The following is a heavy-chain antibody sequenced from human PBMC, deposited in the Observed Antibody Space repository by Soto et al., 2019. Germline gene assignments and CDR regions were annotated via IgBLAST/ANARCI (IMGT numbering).Heavy chain of an antibody. CDR3: AKDGSQYYNDSSGYYRY. D-gene: IGHD3-22*01. CDR1: GFTFSSYG. V-gene: IGHV3-30*18. J-gene: IGHJ4*02. Sequence: GGSLRLSCAASGFTFSSYGMHWVRQAPGKGLEWVAVISYDGSNKYYADSVKGRFTISRDNSKNTLYLQMNSLRAKDTAVYYCAKDGSQYYNDSSGYYRYWGKGTLVTVSS. CDR2: ISYDGSNK.